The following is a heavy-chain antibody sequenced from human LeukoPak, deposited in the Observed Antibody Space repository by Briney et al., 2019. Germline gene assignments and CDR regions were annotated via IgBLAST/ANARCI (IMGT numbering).Heavy chain of an antibody. D-gene: IGHD3-16*02. V-gene: IGHV3-15*01. Sequence: GGSLRLSCVASGFTFNNAWMSWVRQAPGKGLEWVGRIKSKTHGGPTDYAAPVKGRFTISRDDSKNTLYLQMNNLKTEDTAVYYCTTDYVWGTYRYFDYWGQGTLVTVSS. CDR1: GFTFNNAW. J-gene: IGHJ4*02. CDR2: IKSKTHGGPT. CDR3: TTDYVWGTYRYFDY.